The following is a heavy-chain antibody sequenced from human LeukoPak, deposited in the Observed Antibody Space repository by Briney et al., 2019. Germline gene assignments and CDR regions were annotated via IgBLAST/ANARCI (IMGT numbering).Heavy chain of an antibody. J-gene: IGHJ5*02. V-gene: IGHV3-74*01. Sequence: GGSLRLSCEASGFTFSNSWMHWVRQVPGKGLAWVSRMYGDVRDIIYADSVKGRFTISRDNAKNTVYLQMNSLRGEDTAVYYCARDLGLRGSTWGQGTLVTVSS. D-gene: IGHD5-12*01. CDR1: GFTFSNSW. CDR2: MYGDVRDI. CDR3: ARDLGLRGST.